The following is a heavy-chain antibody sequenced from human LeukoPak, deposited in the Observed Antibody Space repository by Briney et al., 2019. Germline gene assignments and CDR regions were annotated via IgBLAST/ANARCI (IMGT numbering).Heavy chain of an antibody. V-gene: IGHV3-23*01. CDR2: ISGSGGST. Sequence: ETLSLTCTVSGGSISSGGYYWSWVRQAPGKGLEWVSAISGSGGSTYYADSVKGRFTISRDNSKNTLYLQMNSLRAEDTAVYYCAKEPDYGDYFDYWGQGTLVTVSS. D-gene: IGHD4-17*01. J-gene: IGHJ4*02. CDR3: AKEPDYGDYFDY. CDR1: GGSISSGGYY.